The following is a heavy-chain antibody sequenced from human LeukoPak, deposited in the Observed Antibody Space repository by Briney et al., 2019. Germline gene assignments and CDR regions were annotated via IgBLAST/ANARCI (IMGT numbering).Heavy chain of an antibody. CDR1: GFTFSSYS. J-gene: IGHJ4*02. Sequence: GGSLRLSCAASGFTFSSYSMNWVRQAPGKGLEWVSGTSDRGDYTYYADSVKGRFTISRDTSKNTLYLQMNSLRAEDTALYFCAKKAQYDGHYPLDYWGQGTLVTVSA. V-gene: IGHV3-23*01. CDR2: TSDRGDYT. D-gene: IGHD4/OR15-4a*01. CDR3: AKKAQYDGHYPLDY.